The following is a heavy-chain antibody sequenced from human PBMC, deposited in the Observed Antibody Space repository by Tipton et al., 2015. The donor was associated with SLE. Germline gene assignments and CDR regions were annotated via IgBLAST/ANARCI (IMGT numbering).Heavy chain of an antibody. V-gene: IGHV1-18*01. J-gene: IGHJ4*02. CDR3: ARARDVGGDDFDY. D-gene: IGHD4-17*01. CDR1: GYTFNSYA. CDR2: ITAHNGNT. Sequence: QSGPEVKEPGASVKVSCKASGYTFNSYAINWVRQAPGQGLEWMGWITAHNGNTNYEQKFHDRVTMTTDTSTTTAYMELRSLRSDDTAVYYCARARDVGGDDFDYWGQGTLVTVSS.